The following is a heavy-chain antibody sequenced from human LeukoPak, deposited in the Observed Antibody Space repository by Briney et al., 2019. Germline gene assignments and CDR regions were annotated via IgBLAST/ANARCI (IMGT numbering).Heavy chain of an antibody. V-gene: IGHV4-28*03. CDR3: ARDGGSSGPIGWY. D-gene: IGHD6-19*01. J-gene: IGHJ4*02. CDR2: IYYSGSI. Sequence: SETLSLTCAVSGYSISSSNWWGWIRQPPGKGLEWIGYIYYSGSIYYNPSLKSRVTMSVDTSKNQFSLKLSSVTAADTAVYYCARDGGSSGPIGWYWGQGTLVTVSS. CDR1: GYSISSSNW.